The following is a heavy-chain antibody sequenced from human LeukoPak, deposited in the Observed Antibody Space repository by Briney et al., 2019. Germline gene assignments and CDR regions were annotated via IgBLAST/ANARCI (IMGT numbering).Heavy chain of an antibody. CDR1: GGSFSGYY. J-gene: IGHJ4*02. V-gene: IGHV4-34*01. CDR3: ARRSTMVRGVIGRPYDY. D-gene: IGHD3-10*01. CDR2: INHSGST. Sequence: SETLSLTCAVYGGSFSGYYWSWIRQPPGKGLEWIGEINHSGSTNYNPSLKSRVTISVDTSKNRFSLKLSSVTAADTAVYYCARRSTMVRGVIGRPYDYWGQGTLVTVSS.